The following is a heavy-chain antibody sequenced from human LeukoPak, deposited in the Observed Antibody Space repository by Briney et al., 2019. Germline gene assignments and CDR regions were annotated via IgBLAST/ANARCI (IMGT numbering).Heavy chain of an antibody. CDR2: IYHSGST. V-gene: IGHV4-30-2*01. CDR1: GGSISSGGYS. CDR3: ARSYCSSTSCYFNWFDP. D-gene: IGHD2-2*01. Sequence: SETLSLTCAASGGSISSGGYSWSWIRQPPGKGLEWIGYIYHSGSTYYNPSLKSRVTISVDRSKNQFSLKLSSVTGADTAVYYCARSYCSSTSCYFNWFDPWGQGTLVTVSS. J-gene: IGHJ5*02.